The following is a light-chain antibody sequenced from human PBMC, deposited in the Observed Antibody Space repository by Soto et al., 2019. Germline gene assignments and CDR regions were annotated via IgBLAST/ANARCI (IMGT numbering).Light chain of an antibody. CDR2: ATS. Sequence: AIQMTQSPSSLSASVGDRVSITCRASQAFINDLGWYQQKPGKAPKLLIYATSSLQSGVPSRFSGSGSGTDLTLTISSLQPEDFATYSCLQDYTFGPGTKVDVK. V-gene: IGKV1-6*02. J-gene: IGKJ3*01. CDR1: QAFIND. CDR3: LQDYT.